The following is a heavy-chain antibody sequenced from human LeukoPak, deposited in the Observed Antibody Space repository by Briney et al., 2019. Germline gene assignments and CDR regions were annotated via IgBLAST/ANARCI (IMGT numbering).Heavy chain of an antibody. CDR3: AAESPFWSGFYDAFDI. V-gene: IGHV1-18*01. J-gene: IGHJ3*02. Sequence: ASVKVSCKASGYTFTSYGISWVRQAPGQGLERMGWISAYNGNTNYAQKLQGRVTMTTDTSTSTAYMELRSLRADDTAVYYCAAESPFWSGFYDAFDIWGQGTMVTVSS. D-gene: IGHD3-3*01. CDR1: GYTFTSYG. CDR2: ISAYNGNT.